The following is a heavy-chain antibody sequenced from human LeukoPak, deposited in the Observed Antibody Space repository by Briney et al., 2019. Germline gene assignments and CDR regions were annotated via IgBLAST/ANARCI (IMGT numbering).Heavy chain of an antibody. D-gene: IGHD2-8*01. CDR2: TNSGGTST. CDR1: GFPSSDFS. CDR3: AKQSYARSLGE. Sequence: QPGGSLRLSCATSGFPSSDFSMSWVRQAPGKGLEWISTTNSGGTSTYYAESVKGRFTISRDNSKNTLYLQMSSLRVEDTAVYYCAKQSYARSLGEGGPGTLVSVSS. V-gene: IGHV3-23*01. J-gene: IGHJ4*02.